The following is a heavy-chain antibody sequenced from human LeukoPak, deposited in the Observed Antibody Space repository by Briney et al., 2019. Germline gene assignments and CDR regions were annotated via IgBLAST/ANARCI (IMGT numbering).Heavy chain of an antibody. V-gene: IGHV3-23*01. CDR2: ITGGGEST. CDR3: AKDRDIRQWHKDAFHI. J-gene: IGHJ3*02. CDR1: AFTFSSYA. Sequence: PGGSLRLSCAASAFTFSSYAMSWVRQAPGKGLEGVSAITGGGESTYYIASVRGRFTTSRDNSRNMLYLQINSLRVEDTALYYCAKDRDIRQWHKDAFHIWGLGTMVTVS. D-gene: IGHD6-19*01.